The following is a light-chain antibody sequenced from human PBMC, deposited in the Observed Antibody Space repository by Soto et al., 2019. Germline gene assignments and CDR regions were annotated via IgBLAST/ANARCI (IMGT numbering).Light chain of an antibody. CDR2: EVS. V-gene: IGLV2-14*01. Sequence: QSVLTQPASVSGSPGQSITISCTGTSSDVGGYNYVSWYQQHPGKAPKLMIYEVSNRPSGVSNRFSGSKSGNTASLTISGLQAEDDADYYCASHAGRGTVVFGGGTKVTVL. CDR1: SSDVGGYNY. CDR3: ASHAGRGTVV. J-gene: IGLJ3*02.